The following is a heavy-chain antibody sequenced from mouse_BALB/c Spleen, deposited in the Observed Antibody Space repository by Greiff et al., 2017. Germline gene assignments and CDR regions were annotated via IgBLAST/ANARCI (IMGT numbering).Heavy chain of an antibody. J-gene: IGHJ3*01. CDR2: ISSGGST. CDR1: GFTFSSYA. CDR3: ARGDGYYEAWFAY. Sequence: EVHLVESGGGLVKPGGSLKLSCAASGFTFSSYAMSWVRQTPEKRLEWVASISSGGSTYYPDSVKGRFTISRDNARNILYLQMSSLRSEDTAMYYCARGDGYYEAWFAYWGQGTLVTVSA. D-gene: IGHD2-3*01. V-gene: IGHV5-6-5*01.